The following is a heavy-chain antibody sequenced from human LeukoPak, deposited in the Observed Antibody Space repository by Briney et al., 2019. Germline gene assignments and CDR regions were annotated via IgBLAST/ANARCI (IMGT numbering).Heavy chain of an antibody. D-gene: IGHD6-19*01. CDR3: ARRSGWLFGS. V-gene: IGHV4-61*02. CDR1: GGSISSGSYY. J-gene: IGHJ4*02. Sequence: PSETLSLTCTVSGGSISSGSYYWSWIRQPAGKGLEWIGRIYTSGSTNYNPSLKSRVTISVDTSKNQFSLKLSSVTAADTAVYYCARRSGWLFGSWGQGTLVTVSS. CDR2: IYTSGST.